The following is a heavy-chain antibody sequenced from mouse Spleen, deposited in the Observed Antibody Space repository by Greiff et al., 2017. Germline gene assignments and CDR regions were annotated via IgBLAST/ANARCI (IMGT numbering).Heavy chain of an antibody. CDR1: GFTFSDAW. V-gene: IGHV6-6*01. Sequence: EVMLVESGGGLVQPGGSMKLSCAASGFTFSDAWMDWVRQSPEKGLEWVAEIRNKANNHATYYAESVKGRFTISRDDSKSSVYLQMNSLRAEDTGIYYCTRDSSGTGDYFDYWGQGTTLTVSS. J-gene: IGHJ2*01. CDR2: IRNKANNHAT. CDR3: TRDSSGTGDYFDY. D-gene: IGHD3-2*02.